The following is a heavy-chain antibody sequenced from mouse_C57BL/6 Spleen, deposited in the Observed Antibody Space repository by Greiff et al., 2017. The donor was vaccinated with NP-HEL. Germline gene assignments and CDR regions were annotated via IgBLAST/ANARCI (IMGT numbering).Heavy chain of an antibody. D-gene: IGHD2-3*01. CDR1: GFTFSSYA. Sequence: EVQLVESGGGLVKPGGSLKLSCAASGFTFSSYAMSWVRQTPEKRLEWVATISDGGSYTYYPDNVKGRFTISRDNAKNNLYLQMSHLKSEDTAMYYCARDKGDGYLLWYFDVWGTGTTVTVSS. V-gene: IGHV5-4*01. CDR3: ARDKGDGYLLWYFDV. J-gene: IGHJ1*03. CDR2: ISDGGSYT.